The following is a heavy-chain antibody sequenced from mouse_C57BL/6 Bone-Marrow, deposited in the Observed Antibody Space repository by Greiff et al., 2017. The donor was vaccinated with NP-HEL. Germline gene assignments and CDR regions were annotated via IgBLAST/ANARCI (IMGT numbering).Heavy chain of an antibody. J-gene: IGHJ4*01. D-gene: IGHD2-4*01. V-gene: IGHV1-54*01. CDR1: GYAFTNYL. CDR2: INPGSGGT. Sequence: LVESGAELVRPGTSVKVSCKASGYAFTNYLIEWVKQRPGQGLEWIGVINPGSGGTNYNEKFKGKATLTADKSSSTAYMQLSSLTSEDSAVYFCARSGEYDCDEDAMDYWGQGTSVTVSS. CDR3: ARSGEYDCDEDAMDY.